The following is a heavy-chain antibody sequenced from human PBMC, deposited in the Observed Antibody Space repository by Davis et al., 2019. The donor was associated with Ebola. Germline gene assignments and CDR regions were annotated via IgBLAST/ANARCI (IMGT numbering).Heavy chain of an antibody. CDR1: GGSISSSSYY. V-gene: IGHV4-39*07. D-gene: IGHD3-3*01. Sequence: MPSETLSLTCTVSGGSISSSSYYWGWIRQPPGKGLEWIGEINHSGSTNYNPSLKSRVTISVDTSKNQFSLKLSSVTAADTAVYYCARGRFLEWLFVRSNWFDPWGQGTLVTVSS. J-gene: IGHJ5*02. CDR3: ARGRFLEWLFVRSNWFDP. CDR2: INHSGST.